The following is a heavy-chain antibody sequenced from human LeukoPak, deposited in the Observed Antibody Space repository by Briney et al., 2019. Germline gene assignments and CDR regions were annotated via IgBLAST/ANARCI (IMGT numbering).Heavy chain of an antibody. V-gene: IGHV4-59*01. J-gene: IGHJ4*02. Sequence: PSETLSLTCTLSGGSISTYYWSWIRQPPGKGLEWIGYIYHSGSTNYNPSLKSRVIISVDTSKNQFSLKLSSVTAADTAVYYCARGGGYASPIGYWGQGALVTVSS. CDR1: GGSISTYY. D-gene: IGHD5-12*01. CDR3: ARGGGYASPIGY. CDR2: IYHSGST.